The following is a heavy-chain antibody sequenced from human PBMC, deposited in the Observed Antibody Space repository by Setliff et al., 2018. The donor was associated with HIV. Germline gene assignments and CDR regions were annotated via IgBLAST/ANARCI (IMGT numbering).Heavy chain of an antibody. CDR3: ALWFGELDSYYFDY. V-gene: IGHV4-39*01. Sequence: SETLSLTCTVSGVSVSSGGYYWSWIRQHPGKGLEWIGSIYYSGSTYYNPSLKSRVTISVDTSKNQFSLKLSSVTAADTAVYYCALWFGELDSYYFDYWGQGTLVTVSS. CDR1: GVSVSSGGYY. D-gene: IGHD3-10*01. J-gene: IGHJ4*02. CDR2: IYYSGST.